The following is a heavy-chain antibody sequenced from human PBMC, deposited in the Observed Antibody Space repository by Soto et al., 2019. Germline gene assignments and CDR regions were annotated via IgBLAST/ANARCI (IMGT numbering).Heavy chain of an antibody. CDR2: INPNSGGT. D-gene: IGHD3-3*01. Sequence: ASVKVSCKASGYTFTSYAMHWVRQAPGQRLEWMGWINPNSGGTNYAQKFQGWVTMTRDTSISTAYMELSRLRSDDTAVYYCARGLTQYYDFWSGYYPIDAFDIWGQGTMVTVSS. J-gene: IGHJ3*02. CDR3: ARGLTQYYDFWSGYYPIDAFDI. V-gene: IGHV1-2*04. CDR1: GYTFTSYA.